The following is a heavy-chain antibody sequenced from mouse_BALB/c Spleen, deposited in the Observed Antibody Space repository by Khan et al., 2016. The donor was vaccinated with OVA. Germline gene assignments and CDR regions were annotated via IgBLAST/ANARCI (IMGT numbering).Heavy chain of an antibody. D-gene: IGHD2-14*01. CDR2: IDPENGET. CDR3: ARSGYFAWFGY. V-gene: IGHV14-1*02. Sequence: IQLVQSGAELVRPGALVKLSCKASGFNIKDYYIHWVKQRPEQGLEWIGWIDPENGETVYDPKFQGKASITADTSSNTAYLQLSSLTSEDTAVRYCARSGYFAWFGYWGQGTLVTVSA. J-gene: IGHJ3*01. CDR1: GFNIKDYY.